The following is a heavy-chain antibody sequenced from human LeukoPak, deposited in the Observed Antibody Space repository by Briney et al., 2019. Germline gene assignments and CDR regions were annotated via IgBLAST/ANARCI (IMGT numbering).Heavy chain of an antibody. CDR3: ARDVAVAGHDY. CDR1: GFTFSSYE. J-gene: IGHJ4*02. V-gene: IGHV3-48*03. D-gene: IGHD6-19*01. Sequence: PGGSLRLSCAASGFTFSSYEMNWVRQAPGKGLEWVSYISSSGSTIYYADSVKGRFTISRDNAKNSLYLQMNSLRAEDTAVYYCARDVAVAGHDYWGQGTLVTVSS. CDR2: ISSSGSTI.